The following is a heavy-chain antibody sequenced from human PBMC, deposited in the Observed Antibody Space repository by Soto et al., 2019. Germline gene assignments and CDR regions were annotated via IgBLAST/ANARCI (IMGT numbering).Heavy chain of an antibody. CDR1: GGSISSSNW. CDR3: ARNIAVAGGAFDY. CDR2: IYHSGST. Sequence: SETLSLTCAVSGGSISSSNWWSWVRQPPGKGLEWIGVIYHSGSTNYNPSLKSRVTISVDKSKNQSSLKLSSVTAADTAVYYCARNIAVAGGAFDYWGRGTLVTVSS. J-gene: IGHJ4*02. D-gene: IGHD6-19*01. V-gene: IGHV4-4*02.